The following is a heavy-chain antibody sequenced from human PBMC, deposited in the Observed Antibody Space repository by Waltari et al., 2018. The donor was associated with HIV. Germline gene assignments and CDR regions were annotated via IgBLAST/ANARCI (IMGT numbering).Heavy chain of an antibody. CDR1: GDTFSSYT. CDR3: ARGKGYYDMDV. Sequence: QVQLVQSGAEVKKPGSSVRVSCKASGDTFSSYTINWVRQAPGQGLEWMGRIIPILDLSNSAQKFQDRVTIMADKSTNTAYMDLSSLTSEDTAVYYCARGKGYYDMDVWGQGTTVTVSS. CDR2: IIPILDLS. V-gene: IGHV1-69*02. J-gene: IGHJ6*02.